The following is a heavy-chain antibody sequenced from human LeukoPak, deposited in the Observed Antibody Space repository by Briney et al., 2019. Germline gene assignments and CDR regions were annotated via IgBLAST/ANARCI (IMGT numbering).Heavy chain of an antibody. Sequence: GGSLRLSCAASGFTFTNAWMNWVRQAPGKGLEWVGRIKSKADGETIDYAAPVKGRFTFSRDDSKNMLYLEMNSLKSEDTAVYYCSTLTSRGLSDSWGQGTLVTVSS. CDR3: STLTSRGLSDS. CDR2: IKSKADGETI. D-gene: IGHD1-20*01. J-gene: IGHJ4*02. V-gene: IGHV3-15*07. CDR1: GFTFTNAW.